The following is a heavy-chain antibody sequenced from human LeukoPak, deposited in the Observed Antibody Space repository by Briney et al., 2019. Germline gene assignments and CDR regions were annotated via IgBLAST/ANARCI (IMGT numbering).Heavy chain of an antibody. CDR1: GFTFSSYA. CDR3: ARALTTQTYEGY. Sequence: PGGSLRLSCAASGFTFSSYAMHWVRQAPGKGLEWVAVISYDGSNKYYADSVKGRFTISRDNSKNTLYLQMNSLRAEDTAVYYCARALTTQTYEGYWGQGTLVTVSS. J-gene: IGHJ4*02. CDR2: ISYDGSNK. V-gene: IGHV3-30*04. D-gene: IGHD1-1*01.